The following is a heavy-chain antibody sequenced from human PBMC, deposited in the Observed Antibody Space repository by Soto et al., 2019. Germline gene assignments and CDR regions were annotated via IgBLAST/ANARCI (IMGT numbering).Heavy chain of an antibody. J-gene: IGHJ6*03. CDR2: ISSSSSYI. CDR1: GFAFSSYI. V-gene: IGHV3-21*01. D-gene: IGHD3-16*02. Sequence: SLRLYCAASGFAFSSYIVNWGRQAPGQGLEWVSSISSSSSYIYYADSVKGRFTISRDNAKNSLYLQMNSLRAEDTAVYYCAREGNYIWGSYLQYYYYYMDVWGKGTTVTVSS. CDR3: AREGNYIWGSYLQYYYYYMDV.